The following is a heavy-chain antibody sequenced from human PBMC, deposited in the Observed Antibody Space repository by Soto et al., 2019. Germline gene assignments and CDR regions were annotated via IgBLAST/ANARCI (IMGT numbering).Heavy chain of an antibody. J-gene: IGHJ4*02. CDR3: AKDRGGSYFQIVPVFDY. Sequence: SETLSLTCAVYGGSFSGYYWTWIRQSPGKGLEWIGEINHSGSTNYNPSLKSRVTISVDTSKNQFSLNLRSVTAADTAVYYCAKDRGGSYFQIVPVFDYWGQGTLVTVSS. CDR1: GGSFSGYY. D-gene: IGHD1-26*01. V-gene: IGHV4-34*01. CDR2: INHSGST.